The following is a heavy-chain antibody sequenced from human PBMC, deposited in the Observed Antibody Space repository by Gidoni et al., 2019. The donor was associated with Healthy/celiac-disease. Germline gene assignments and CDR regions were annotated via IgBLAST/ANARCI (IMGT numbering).Heavy chain of an antibody. J-gene: IGHJ6*02. CDR2: IYTSGST. D-gene: IGHD4-17*01. CDR1: GGSIRSGSYY. Sequence: QVQLQESGPGLVKPSQTLSLTCPVSGGSIRSGSYYWSWIRQPAGKGLEWIGRIYTSGSTNYNPSLKSRVTISVDTSKNQFSLKLSSVTAADTAVYYCAREFVWGDYQPYYGMDVWGQGTTVTVSS. V-gene: IGHV4-61*02. CDR3: AREFVWGDYQPYYGMDV.